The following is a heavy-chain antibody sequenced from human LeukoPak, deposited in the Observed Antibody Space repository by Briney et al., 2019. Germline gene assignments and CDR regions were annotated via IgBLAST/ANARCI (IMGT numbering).Heavy chain of an antibody. J-gene: IGHJ4*02. CDR3: LRMSNGGSFYDY. Sequence: GGSLRLSCAASGFNFTMFWVHWVRQAPGKGLEWVSRINIDGSVTTYADSVKGRFTISRDNSKTTLYLQMNNLRVEDTAVYYCLRMSNGGSFYDYWGQGALVTVSS. CDR2: INIDGSVT. D-gene: IGHD2-15*01. CDR1: GFNFTMFW. V-gene: IGHV3-74*01.